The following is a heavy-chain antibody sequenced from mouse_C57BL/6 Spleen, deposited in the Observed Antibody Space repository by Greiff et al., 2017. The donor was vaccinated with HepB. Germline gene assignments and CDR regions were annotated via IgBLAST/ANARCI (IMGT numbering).Heavy chain of an antibody. CDR2: IDPSDSYT. V-gene: IGHV1-50*01. CDR1: GYTFTSYW. CDR3: ARWEPHRYFDV. D-gene: IGHD4-1*01. Sequence: VQLQQPGAELVKPGASVKLSCKASGYTFTSYWMQWVKQRPGQGLEWIGEIDPSDSYTNYNQKFKGKATLTVDTSSSTAYMQLSSLTSEDSAVYYCARWEPHRYFDVWGTGTTVTVSS. J-gene: IGHJ1*03.